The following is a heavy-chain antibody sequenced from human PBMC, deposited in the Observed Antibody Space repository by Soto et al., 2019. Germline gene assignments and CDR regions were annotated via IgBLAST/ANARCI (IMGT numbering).Heavy chain of an antibody. CDR2: TNQDGSEK. CDR1: ESTISRDW. D-gene: IGHD1-26*01. J-gene: IGHJ4*02. V-gene: IGHV3-7*01. Sequence: EVHLVESGGGLVQTGGSLRLYYAISESTISRDWMNWVRQAPGKGLEWVAHTNQDGSEKYYADSVKGRFTIFRDNAKKSLYLQMNSLRSGDTAMYYCSGGVGDAFWGQGTLVTVSS. CDR3: SGGVGDAF.